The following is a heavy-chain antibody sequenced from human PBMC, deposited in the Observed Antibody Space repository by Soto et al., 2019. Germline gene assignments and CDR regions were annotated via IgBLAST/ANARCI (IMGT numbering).Heavy chain of an antibody. D-gene: IGHD3-22*01. CDR1: GGTFSSYA. V-gene: IGHV1-69*12. Sequence: QVQLVQSGAEVKKPGSSVKVSCKASGGTFSSYAISWVRQAPGQGLEWMGGIIPIFGTANYAQKFQGRVTITADESTSTAYMELSSLRSEDTAVYYCARAPLQRGYYDSSGYLSQGWGQGTLVTVSS. J-gene: IGHJ4*02. CDR2: IIPIFGTA. CDR3: ARAPLQRGYYDSSGYLSQG.